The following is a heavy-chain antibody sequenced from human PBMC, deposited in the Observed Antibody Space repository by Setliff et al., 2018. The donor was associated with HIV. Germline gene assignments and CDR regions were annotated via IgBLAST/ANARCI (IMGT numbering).Heavy chain of an antibody. D-gene: IGHD2-15*01. CDR2: IYYTGST. J-gene: IGHJ2*01. CDR3: ARDPGIVPIGYFDL. V-gene: IGHV4-59*01. CDR1: GDSIRSYY. Sequence: PSETLSLTCSVSGDSIRSYYWSWIRQPPGKGLEWIGYIYYTGSTNYNPSLKSRVTISVDTSKNQFSLKLGSVTAADTAVYYCARDPGIVPIGYFDLWGRGTLVTVSS.